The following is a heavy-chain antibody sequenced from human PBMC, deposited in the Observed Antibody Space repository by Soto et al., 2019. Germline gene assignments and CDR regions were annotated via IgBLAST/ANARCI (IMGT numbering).Heavy chain of an antibody. V-gene: IGHV5-51*01. CDR2: IYPGDSDT. CDR3: ARLNGWRGSSGYYGMDV. Sequence: GESLKISCKGSGYSFTSYWIGWVRQMPGKGLEWMGIIYPGDSDTRYSPSFQGQVTISADKSISTAYLQWSSLKASDTAMYYCARLNGWRGSSGYYGMDVWGQGTTVTVSS. J-gene: IGHJ6*02. CDR1: GYSFTSYW. D-gene: IGHD6-6*01.